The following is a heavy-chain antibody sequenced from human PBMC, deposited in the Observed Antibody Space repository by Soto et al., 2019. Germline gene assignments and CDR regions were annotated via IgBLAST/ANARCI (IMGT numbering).Heavy chain of an antibody. J-gene: IGHJ4*02. CDR3: ATPGHYYYDSSGYYFDY. Sequence: SVKISCKASGGTFSSYTISWVRQAPGQGLEWIGRIIPILGIANYAQKFQGRVTITADKSTSTAYMELSSLRSEDTAVYYCATPGHYYYDSSGYYFDYWGQGTLVTVSS. CDR2: IIPILGIA. CDR1: GGTFSSYT. V-gene: IGHV1-69*02. D-gene: IGHD3-22*01.